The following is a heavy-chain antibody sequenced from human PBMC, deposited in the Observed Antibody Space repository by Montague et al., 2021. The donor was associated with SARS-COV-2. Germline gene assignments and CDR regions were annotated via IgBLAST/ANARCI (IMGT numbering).Heavy chain of an antibody. J-gene: IGHJ4*02. CDR1: GGSISSGIYY. CDR2: IYTSGTT. CDR3: ARAHSGSWAHLDN. D-gene: IGHD5-12*01. V-gene: IGHV4-61*02. Sequence: TLSLTCTVSGGSISSGIYYWSWIRQPAGKGLDWIVRIYTSGTTDYSFSLKSRVTISVDTSKNQFSLKLTSVTAADTAVYYCARAHSGSWAHLDNWGQGSLVTVSS.